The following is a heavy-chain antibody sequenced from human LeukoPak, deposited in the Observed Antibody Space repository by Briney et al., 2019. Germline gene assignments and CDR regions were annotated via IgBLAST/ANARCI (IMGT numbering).Heavy chain of an antibody. CDR1: GFTFSTYA. V-gene: IGHV3-30*18. D-gene: IGHD3-22*01. J-gene: IGHJ4*02. Sequence: AGGSLRLSCAASGFTFSTYAMHWVRQAPGKGLEWVAVISDDGSNKYYADSVKGRFTISRDNSKNTLYLQMNSLRAEDTAVYYCAKWFNYYDSSGYDYWGQGTLVTVSS. CDR2: ISDDGSNK. CDR3: AKWFNYYDSSGYDY.